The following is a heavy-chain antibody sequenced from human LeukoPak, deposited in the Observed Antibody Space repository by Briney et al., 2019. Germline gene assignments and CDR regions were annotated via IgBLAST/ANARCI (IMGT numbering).Heavy chain of an antibody. CDR2: INPNGGDT. J-gene: IGHJ3*02. V-gene: IGHV1-2*02. CDR1: GYTFTNSY. CDR3: ARDGAWHFDI. D-gene: IGHD3-16*01. Sequence: AASVKVSCKASGYTFTNSYIHWVRQAPGQGLEWMGWINPNGGDTKYAQKFRGRVTMTRDTSISTGYMELSSLRSDDTAVYFCARDGAWHFDIWGQGTMVTVSS.